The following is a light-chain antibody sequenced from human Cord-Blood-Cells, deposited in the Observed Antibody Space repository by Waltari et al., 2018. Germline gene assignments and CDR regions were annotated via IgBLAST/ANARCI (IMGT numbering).Light chain of an antibody. V-gene: IGLV2-14*03. CDR1: SSDVGGYNY. CDR2: DVS. J-gene: IGLJ3*02. CDR3: SSYTSSSTWV. Sequence: QSALTQPASVSGSPGQSITISCTGTSSDVGGYNYVSWYQHHPGKAPKLMIYDVSNRPYGVSNRFSGSKSGNTASLTISGLQAEDEADYYCSSYTSSSTWVFGGGTKLTVL.